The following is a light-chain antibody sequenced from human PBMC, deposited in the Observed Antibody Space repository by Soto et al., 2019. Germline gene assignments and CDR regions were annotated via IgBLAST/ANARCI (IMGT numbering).Light chain of an antibody. CDR3: QQHDELPPA. Sequence: EIVLTQSPGTLSFSPGERATLSCMASQSVSSSYLAWYQQKPGQAPRLLICGASSRATGIPDRFSGSGSGTDFTLTISRLEPEDFAVYYCQQHDELPPAFGQGTKVDIK. V-gene: IGKV3-20*01. J-gene: IGKJ1*01. CDR2: GAS. CDR1: QSVSSSY.